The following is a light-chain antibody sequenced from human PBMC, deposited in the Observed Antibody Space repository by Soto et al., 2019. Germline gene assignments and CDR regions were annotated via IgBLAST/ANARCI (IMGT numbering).Light chain of an antibody. CDR3: QKRSNRQPIN. J-gene: IGKJ5*01. CDR2: GPT. Sequence: EVVLTQSPATLSLSPGDRASLSCKASQIVHTFLAWYQQKPGQPPRLLIYGPTNRAAGHPARFSGRGSGGNFSLTIISLELEDFAVYYCQKRSNRQPINFGQGTRLEVK. V-gene: IGKV3D-11*02. CDR1: QIVHTF.